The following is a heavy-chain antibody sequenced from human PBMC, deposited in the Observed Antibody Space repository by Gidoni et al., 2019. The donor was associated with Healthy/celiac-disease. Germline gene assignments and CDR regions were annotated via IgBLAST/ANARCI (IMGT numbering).Heavy chain of an antibody. V-gene: IGHV4-4*07. D-gene: IGHD3-10*01. Sequence: QVQLQASGPGLVKPSETLSLTCTVSGGSISSYYWSWIRQPAGKGLEWIGRIYTSGSTNYNPALKSRVTMSVDTSKNQFSLKLSSVTAADTAVYYCARGAAGVLWFGESYYYYYGMDVWGQGTTVTVSS. CDR1: GGSISSYY. CDR2: IYTSGST. J-gene: IGHJ6*02. CDR3: ARGAAGVLWFGESYYYYYGMDV.